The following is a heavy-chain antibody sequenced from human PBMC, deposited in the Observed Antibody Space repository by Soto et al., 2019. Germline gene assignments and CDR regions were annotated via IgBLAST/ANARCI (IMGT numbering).Heavy chain of an antibody. J-gene: IGHJ5*02. CDR2: IFSNDEK. V-gene: IGHV2-26*01. Sequence: QVTLKESGPVLVKPTETLTLTCTVSGFSLSNARMGVSWIRQPPGKALEWLAHIFSNDEKSYSTSLKSRLTISSDTSKSQVVLTMTNMDAVDTATYYCARILTEGNWFEPWGQGTLVTVSS. CDR1: GFSLSNARMG. D-gene: IGHD7-27*01. CDR3: ARILTEGNWFEP.